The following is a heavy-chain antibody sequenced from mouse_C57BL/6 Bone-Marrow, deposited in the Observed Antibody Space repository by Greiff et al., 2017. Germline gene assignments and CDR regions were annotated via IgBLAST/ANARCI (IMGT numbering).Heavy chain of an antibody. CDR1: GFTFSSYA. D-gene: IGHD3-2*02. J-gene: IGHJ2*01. Sequence: EVHLVESGGGLVKPGGSLKLSCAASGFTFSSYAMSWVRQTPEKRLEWVATISDGGSYTYYPGNVKGRFTISRDNAKNNLYLQMSHLKSEDTAMYYCARDQGHYYFDYWGQGTTLTVSS. CDR3: ARDQGHYYFDY. V-gene: IGHV5-4*01. CDR2: ISDGGSYT.